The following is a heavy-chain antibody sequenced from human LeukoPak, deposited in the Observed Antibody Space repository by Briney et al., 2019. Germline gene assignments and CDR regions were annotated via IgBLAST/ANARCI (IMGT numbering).Heavy chain of an antibody. D-gene: IGHD6-13*01. V-gene: IGHV3-23*01. CDR1: GFTVSNYA. J-gene: IGHJ6*02. CDR2: IGGGGGST. CDR3: AKAKQQLAYYYTMDV. Sequence: GGSLRLSCAASGFTVSNYAMSWVRQAPGKGLAWVSVIGGGGGSTYYADSVKGRFTISRDNSKNTLYLRLNSLRAEDTAVYYCAKAKQQLAYYYTMDVWGQGTTVTVSS.